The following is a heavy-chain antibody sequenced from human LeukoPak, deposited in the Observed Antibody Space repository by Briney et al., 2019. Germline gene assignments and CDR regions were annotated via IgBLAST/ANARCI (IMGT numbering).Heavy chain of an antibody. V-gene: IGHV4-4*02. D-gene: IGHD2-15*01. CDR2: IHHSGRT. Sequence: EWIGEIHHSGRTNYNPSLESRVTISVDKSRDEFSLKLKSVTAADTAVYYCARNGFYSIEYWGQGTLVTVSS. J-gene: IGHJ4*02. CDR3: ARNGFYSIEY.